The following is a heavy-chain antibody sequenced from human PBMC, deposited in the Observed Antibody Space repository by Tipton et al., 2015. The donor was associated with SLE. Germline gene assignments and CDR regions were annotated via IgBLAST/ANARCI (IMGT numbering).Heavy chain of an antibody. CDR2: INPYNDNT. Sequence: QSGAEVKKPGASVKVSCRASGYIFSTYGISWVRQAPGQGLEWMGWINPYNDNTDYVELLQGRVTMTTDTSTGTAYMELTSLNSDDTAIYYCARHPAAGYTYYMDVWGTGTTVTVSS. J-gene: IGHJ6*03. D-gene: IGHD5-24*01. CDR3: ARHPAAGYTYYMDV. V-gene: IGHV1-18*01. CDR1: GYIFSTYG.